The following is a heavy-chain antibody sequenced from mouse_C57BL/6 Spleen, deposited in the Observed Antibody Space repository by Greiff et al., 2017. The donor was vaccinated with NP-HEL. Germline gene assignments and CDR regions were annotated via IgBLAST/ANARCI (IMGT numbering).Heavy chain of an antibody. CDR2: IDPENGDT. D-gene: IGHD1-1*01. Sequence: EVQLQQSGAELVRPGASVKLSCTASGFNIKDDYMHWVKQRPEQGLEWIGWIDPENGDTEYASKFQGKATITADTSSNTAYLQLSSLTSEDTAVYYCIPYGSSSWFAYWGQGTLVTVSA. V-gene: IGHV14-4*01. CDR3: IPYGSSSWFAY. J-gene: IGHJ3*01. CDR1: GFNIKDDY.